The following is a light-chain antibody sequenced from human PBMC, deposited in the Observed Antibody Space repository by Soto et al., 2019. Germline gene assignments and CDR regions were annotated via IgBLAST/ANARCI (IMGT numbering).Light chain of an antibody. J-gene: IGKJ2*01. V-gene: IGKV4-1*01. CDR2: WAS. Sequence: DIVMTQSPDSLAVSLGERATINCKSSQSVIYSANNKNCLAWYQQKPGQPPKLLIYWASTRESGVPDRFSGSGSGTDFTLTISSLQAEDVAVYYCQQYYSNPQTFGQGTKVDIK. CDR3: QQYYSNPQT. CDR1: QSVIYSANNKNC.